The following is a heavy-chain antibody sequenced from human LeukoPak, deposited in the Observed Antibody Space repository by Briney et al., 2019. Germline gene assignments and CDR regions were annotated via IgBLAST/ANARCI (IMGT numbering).Heavy chain of an antibody. V-gene: IGHV4-59*12. CDR2: IYYSGST. Sequence: SETLSLTCTVSGGSISSYYWSWTRQPPGKGLEWIGYIYYSGSTNYNPSLKSRVTISVDTSKNQFSLKLSSVTAADTAVYYCARVQRVRGVTHYFDYWGQGTLVTVSS. CDR3: ARVQRVRGVTHYFDY. J-gene: IGHJ4*02. CDR1: GGSISSYY. D-gene: IGHD3-10*01.